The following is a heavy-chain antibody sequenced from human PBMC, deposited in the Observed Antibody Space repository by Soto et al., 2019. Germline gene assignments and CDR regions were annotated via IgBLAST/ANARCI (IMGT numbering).Heavy chain of an antibody. V-gene: IGHV4-31*03. CDR2: IYYSRST. D-gene: IGHD5-12*01. J-gene: IGHJ4*02. CDR3: ARDPYGGYGTFDY. CDR1: GGSISSGGYY. Sequence: TLSLTCTVSGGSISSGGYYWFWIRQVPGKGLEWIGYIYYSRSTSYNPSLKSRVTVSLDASKNQFSLKLTSVTAADTAVYYCARDPYGGYGTFDYWGQGTLVTVSS.